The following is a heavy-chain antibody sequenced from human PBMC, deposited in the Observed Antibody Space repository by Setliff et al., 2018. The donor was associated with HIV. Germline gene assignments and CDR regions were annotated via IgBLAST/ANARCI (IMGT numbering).Heavy chain of an antibody. CDR2: IIPILGIA. CDR1: GGTFSSYA. V-gene: IGHV1-69*10. D-gene: IGHD5-18*01. CDR3: ARDQVQLPPDGSYYYWFDP. J-gene: IGHJ5*02. Sequence: ASVKVSCKASGGTFSSYAISWVRQAPGQGLEWMGGIIPILGIANYAQKFQGRVTITADESTSTAYMELSSLRSEDTAAYYCARDQVQLPPDGSYYYWFDPWGQGTLVTVSS.